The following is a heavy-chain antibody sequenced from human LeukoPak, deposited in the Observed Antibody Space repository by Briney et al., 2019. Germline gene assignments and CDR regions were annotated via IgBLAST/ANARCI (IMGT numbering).Heavy chain of an antibody. CDR1: GGTFSSYA. Sequence: ASVKVSCKASGGTFSSYAYSWVRQAPRQGIEWKGGIIPIFGTANYPQKFQGSLTITADESTSTAYMELSSLRSEDTAVYYCARGRSWGYCSSTSCSYLGSYWGQGTVVSVSS. CDR2: IIPIFGTA. CDR3: ARGRSWGYCSSTSCSYLGSY. V-gene: IGHV1-69*13. D-gene: IGHD2-2*01. J-gene: IGHJ4*02.